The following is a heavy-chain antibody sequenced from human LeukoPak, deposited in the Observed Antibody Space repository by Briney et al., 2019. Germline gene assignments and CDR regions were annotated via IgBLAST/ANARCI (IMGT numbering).Heavy chain of an antibody. CDR2: MNPNSGNT. D-gene: IGHD3-3*01. Sequence: ASVKVSCKASGYTFTSYGISWVRQAPGQGLEWMGWMNPNSGNTGYAQKFQGRVTMTRNTSISTAYMELSSLRSEDTAVYYCARRRITIFGVVIIDYYYYGMDVWGQGTTVTVSS. CDR1: GYTFTSYG. J-gene: IGHJ6*02. V-gene: IGHV1-8*02. CDR3: ARRRITIFGVVIIDYYYYGMDV.